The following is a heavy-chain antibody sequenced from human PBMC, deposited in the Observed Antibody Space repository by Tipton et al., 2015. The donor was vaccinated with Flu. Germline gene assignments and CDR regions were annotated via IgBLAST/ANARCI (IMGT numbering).Heavy chain of an antibody. CDR2: IFYSGSFSGGST. V-gene: IGHV4-39*07. CDR1: GASISSTYY. Sequence: LRLSCTVSGASISSTYYWGWIRQPPGKGLEWIGSIFYSGSFSGGSTYYNPSLKSRVTISVDTSKNQFSLKLSSVTAADTAVYYCAREWGDAFDIWGQGTMVTVSS. J-gene: IGHJ3*02. CDR3: AREWGDAFDI. D-gene: IGHD3-16*01.